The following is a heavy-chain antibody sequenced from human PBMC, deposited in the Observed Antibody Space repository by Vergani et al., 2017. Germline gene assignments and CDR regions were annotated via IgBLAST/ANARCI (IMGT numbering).Heavy chain of an antibody. Sequence: QVQLQQWGAGLLKPSETLSLTCAVYGGSISSHYWSWIRQPPGKGLEWIGYIYYSGSTNYNPSLKSRVTISVDTSKNQFSLKLSSVTAADTAVYYCARGGKDGYNFYYYYGMDVWGQGTTVTVSS. D-gene: IGHD5-24*01. CDR2: IYYSGST. V-gene: IGHV4-59*11. CDR3: ARGGKDGYNFYYYYGMDV. J-gene: IGHJ6*02. CDR1: GGSISSHY.